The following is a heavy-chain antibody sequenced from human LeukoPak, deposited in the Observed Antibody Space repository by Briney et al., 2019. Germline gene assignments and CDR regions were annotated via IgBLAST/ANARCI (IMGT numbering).Heavy chain of an antibody. Sequence: PSQTLSLTCTVSGGSISSGGYYWSWIRQPPGKGLEWIGYIYHSGSTYYNPSLKSRVTISVDRSKNQFSLKLSSVTAADTAVYYCARWMYSSGWFHDWGQGTLVTVSS. CDR1: GGSISSGGYY. CDR2: IYHSGST. CDR3: ARWMYSSGWFHD. V-gene: IGHV4-30-2*01. D-gene: IGHD6-19*01. J-gene: IGHJ5*02.